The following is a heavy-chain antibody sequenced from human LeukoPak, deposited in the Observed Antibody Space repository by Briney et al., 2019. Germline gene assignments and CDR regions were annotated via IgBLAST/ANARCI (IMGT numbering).Heavy chain of an antibody. CDR3: VRDGVGAPPFDY. V-gene: IGHV3-74*01. Sequence: GGSLRLSCAASGFTFSSNWMHWVRQAPGKGLVWVSRIKGDGSSTSYADSVKGRFTISRDNAKNTLFLQMNSLRAEDTAVYYCVRDGVGAPPFDYWGQGALVTVSS. J-gene: IGHJ4*02. CDR1: GFTFSSNW. D-gene: IGHD1-26*01. CDR2: IKGDGSST.